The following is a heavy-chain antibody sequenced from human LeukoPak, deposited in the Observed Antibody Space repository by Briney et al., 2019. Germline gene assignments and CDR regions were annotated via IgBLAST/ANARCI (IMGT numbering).Heavy chain of an antibody. CDR2: IAYDGSKK. D-gene: IGHD3-10*01. V-gene: IGHV3-30*18. J-gene: IGHJ3*02. Sequence: PGRSLRLSCAASGFTFSSYGMYWVRQAPGKGLEWVAVIAYDGSKKYYADSVKGRFTISRDNSKNTLYLQTNSLRAEDTAVYYCAKKGGSGSLERACFDIWGQGTMVTVSS. CDR1: GFTFSSYG. CDR3: AKKGGSGSLERACFDI.